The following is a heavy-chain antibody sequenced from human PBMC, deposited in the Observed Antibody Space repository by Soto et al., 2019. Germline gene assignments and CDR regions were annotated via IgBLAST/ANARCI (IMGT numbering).Heavy chain of an antibody. CDR3: ARAAKYSSSPDY. CDR1: GCSFSNYW. Sequence: GGSLRLSCAASGCSFSNYWMRWVRQAPGKGLVWVSRINGDGSSTNYADSVKGRFTISRDNAKNTLYLQMNSLRAEDTAVYYCARAAKYSSSPDYWGQGTLVTVSS. D-gene: IGHD6-13*01. V-gene: IGHV3-74*01. CDR2: INGDGSST. J-gene: IGHJ4*02.